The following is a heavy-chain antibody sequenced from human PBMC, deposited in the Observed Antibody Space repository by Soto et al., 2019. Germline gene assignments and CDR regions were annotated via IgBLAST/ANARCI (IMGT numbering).Heavy chain of an antibody. Sequence: ASVKVSCKTSGYTFSNYGITWVRQAPGQPLEWLGWISLYSDGTDYAQKFRGRVSMTTDTSTTTAYMELRSLRSDDTAVYYCARVVPGAEAWFGPWGQGTLVTVSS. J-gene: IGHJ5*02. CDR1: GYTFSNYG. D-gene: IGHD2-2*01. V-gene: IGHV1-18*01. CDR2: ISLYSDGT. CDR3: ARVVPGAEAWFGP.